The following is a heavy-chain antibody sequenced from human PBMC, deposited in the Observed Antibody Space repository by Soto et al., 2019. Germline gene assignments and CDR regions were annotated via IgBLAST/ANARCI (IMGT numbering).Heavy chain of an antibody. CDR2: IIPIFGTA. CDR1: GGTFSSYA. V-gene: IGHV1-69*01. J-gene: IGHJ5*02. CDR3: AGDVDYYGSGSYHNWFDP. Sequence: QVELVQSGAEVKKPGSSVKVSCNASGGTFSSYAISWVRQAPGQGLEWMGGIIPIFGTANYAQKFQGRVTITADESTSTAYMELSSLRSEDTAVYYCAGDVDYYGSGSYHNWFDPWGQGTLVTVSS. D-gene: IGHD3-10*01.